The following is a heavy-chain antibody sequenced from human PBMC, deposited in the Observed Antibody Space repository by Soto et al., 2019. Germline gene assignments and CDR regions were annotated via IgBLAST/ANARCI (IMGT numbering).Heavy chain of an antibody. J-gene: IGHJ5*02. CDR2: IFSNDEK. Sequence: QVTLKESGPVLVKPTETLTLTCTVSGFSLSNARMGVSWIRQPPGKALEWLAHIFSNDEKSYSTSLKSRLTIAKETSKSQVVHTMTNRDHVDTAKYYYARIRGLGVLVPSAMRADSSSDWFDPWGQGTLVTVSS. CDR1: GFSLSNARMG. CDR3: ARIRGLGVLVPSAMRADSSSDWFDP. V-gene: IGHV2-26*01. D-gene: IGHD2-2*01.